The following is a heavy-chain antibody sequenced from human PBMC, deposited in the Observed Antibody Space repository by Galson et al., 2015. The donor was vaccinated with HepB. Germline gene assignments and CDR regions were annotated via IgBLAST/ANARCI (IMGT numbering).Heavy chain of an antibody. CDR2: INPNSGGT. CDR3: ARDPAYCSSTSCPRGYYYYYYMDV. D-gene: IGHD2-2*01. J-gene: IGHJ6*03. CDR1: GYTFTGYY. Sequence: SVKVSCKASGYTFTGYYMHWVRQAPGQGLEWMGRINPNSGGTNYAQKFQGRVTMTRDTSISTAYMELSRLRSDDTAVYYCARDPAYCSSTSCPRGYYYYYYMDVWGKGTTVTVSS. V-gene: IGHV1-2*06.